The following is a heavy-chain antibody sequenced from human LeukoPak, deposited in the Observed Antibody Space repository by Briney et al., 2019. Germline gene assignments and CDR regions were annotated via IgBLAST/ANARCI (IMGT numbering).Heavy chain of an antibody. CDR1: GGSIGRTGYY. CDR2: IYYSGST. CDR3: ARGTVGYCSGGSCQGWFDP. J-gene: IGHJ5*02. V-gene: IGHV4-39*07. D-gene: IGHD2-15*01. Sequence: SETLSLTCTVSGGSIGRTGYYWGWIRQPPGKGLEWIGNIYYSGSTYYNPSLKSRVTISVDRSKNQFSLKLSSVTAADTAVYYCARGTVGYCSGGSCQGWFDPWGQGTLVTVSS.